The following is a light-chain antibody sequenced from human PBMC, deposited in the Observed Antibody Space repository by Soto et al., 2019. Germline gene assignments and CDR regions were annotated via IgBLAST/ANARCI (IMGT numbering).Light chain of an antibody. CDR3: QTWGTGIQV. CDR2: LNSDGIH. Sequence: QLVLTQSPSASASLGASFKLTCTLSSGHSNYAIAWHQQQPEKGPRYLMKLNSDGIHSKGDGIPDRFSGSSSGAERYLTISSLQSEDEADYYCQTWGTGIQVFGTGTKLTVL. CDR1: SGHSNYA. V-gene: IGLV4-69*01. J-gene: IGLJ1*01.